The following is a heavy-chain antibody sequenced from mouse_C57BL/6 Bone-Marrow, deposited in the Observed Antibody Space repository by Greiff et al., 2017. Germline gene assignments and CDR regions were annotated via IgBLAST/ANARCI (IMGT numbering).Heavy chain of an antibody. CDR2: INPNYGTT. J-gene: IGHJ3*01. Sequence: LLPSGPELVKPGASVKISCKASGYSFTDYNMNWVKQSNGKSLEWIGVINPNYGTTSYNQKFKGKATLTVDQSSSTAYMQLNSLTSEDSAVYYCAPLYYGSSLGFAYWGQGTLVTVSA. CDR1: GYSFTDYN. CDR3: APLYYGSSLGFAY. V-gene: IGHV1-39*01. D-gene: IGHD1-1*01.